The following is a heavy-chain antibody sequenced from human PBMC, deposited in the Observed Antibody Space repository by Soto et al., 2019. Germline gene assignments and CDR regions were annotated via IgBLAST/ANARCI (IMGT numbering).Heavy chain of an antibody. D-gene: IGHD3-3*01. CDR1: AFNFNNYV. CDR2: IGTAGDT. Sequence: GGSLRLSCPASAFNFNNYVMSWVRQATGKGLEWVSAIGTAGDTYYPGSVKGRFTISRENAKNSLYLQMNSLRAGDTAVYYCARAISYYDFWGGYTASWFDPWGQGPLVAVSS. J-gene: IGHJ5*02. V-gene: IGHV3-13*01. CDR3: ARAISYYDFWGGYTASWFDP.